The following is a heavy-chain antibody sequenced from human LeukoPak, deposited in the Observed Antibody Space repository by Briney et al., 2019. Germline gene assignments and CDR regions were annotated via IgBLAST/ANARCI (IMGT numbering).Heavy chain of an antibody. CDR2: ITSAGST. CDR3: ARHLSGITGYTYGRGIDY. CDR1: GFTFSDFY. V-gene: IGHV3-11*04. D-gene: IGHD5-18*01. J-gene: IGHJ4*02. Sequence: GGSLRLSCAASGFTFSDFYMTWIRQAPGKGLEWISYITSAGSTYYAGSVKGRFTISRDNAKTSLFLQMNNLGAEDTAVYYCARHLSGITGYTYGRGIDYWGQGTLVTVSS.